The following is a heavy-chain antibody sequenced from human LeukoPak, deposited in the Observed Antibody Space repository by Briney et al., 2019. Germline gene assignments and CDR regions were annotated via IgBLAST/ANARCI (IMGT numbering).Heavy chain of an antibody. CDR1: GFTFSSYS. D-gene: IGHD5-12*01. CDR3: ARELQGGWLRLIDY. Sequence: GGSLRLSCAASGFTFSSYSMNWVRQAPGQGLEWMGWINTNTGNPTYAQGFTGRFVFSLDTSVSTAYLQISSLKAEDTAVYYCARELQGGWLRLIDYWGQGTLVTVSS. J-gene: IGHJ4*02. V-gene: IGHV7-4-1*02. CDR2: INTNTGNP.